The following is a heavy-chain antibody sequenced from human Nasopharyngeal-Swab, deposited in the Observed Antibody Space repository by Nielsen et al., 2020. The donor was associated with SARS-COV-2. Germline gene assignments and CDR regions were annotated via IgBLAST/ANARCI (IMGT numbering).Heavy chain of an antibody. CDR1: GGSISSSSYY. CDR3: ARQQLVQDYYYGMDV. CDR2: IYYSGST. Sequence: SETLSLTCTVSGGSISSSSYYWGWSRQPPGKGLEWIGSIYYSGSTYYNPSLKSRVTISVDTSKNQFSLKLSSVTAADTAVYYCARQQLVQDYYYGMDVWGQGTTVTVSS. J-gene: IGHJ6*02. D-gene: IGHD6-13*01. V-gene: IGHV4-39*01.